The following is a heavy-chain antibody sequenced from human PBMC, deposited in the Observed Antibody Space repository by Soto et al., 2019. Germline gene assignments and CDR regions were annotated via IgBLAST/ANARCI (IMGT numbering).Heavy chain of an antibody. CDR1: GYTFTSYG. CDR2: ISAYNGNT. J-gene: IGHJ2*01. D-gene: IGHD3-22*01. V-gene: IGHV1-18*04. Sequence: QVQLVQSGAEVKKPGASVKVSCKASGYTFTSYGISWVRQAPGQGLEWMGWISAYNGNTNYAQKLQGRVTMTTDTSTSTAYMELRSLRSDDTSVYYCARSPTPYYYDSSGYYWYFDLWGRGTLVTVSS. CDR3: ARSPTPYYYDSSGYYWYFDL.